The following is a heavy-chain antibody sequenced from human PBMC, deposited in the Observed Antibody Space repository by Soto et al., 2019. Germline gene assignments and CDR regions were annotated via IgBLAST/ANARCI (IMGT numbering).Heavy chain of an antibody. V-gene: IGHV4-59*01. D-gene: IGHD3-22*01. Sequence: PSETLSLTCTVSGGSISSYSWTWIRQPPGEGLEWIGSIYYSGSTNYNPSLKSRVTISVDTSKNQFSLKLSSVTAADTAVYYCWRVYYYYTSGYHYSPRYYAMDDWGQGTTVTVSS. J-gene: IGHJ6*02. CDR3: WRVYYYYTSGYHYSPRYYAMDD. CDR2: IYYSGST. CDR1: GGSISSYS.